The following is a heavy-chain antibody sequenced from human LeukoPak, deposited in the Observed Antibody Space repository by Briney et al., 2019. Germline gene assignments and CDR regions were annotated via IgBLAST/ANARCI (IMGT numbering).Heavy chain of an antibody. CDR2: ISVYNGDT. CDR3: ARDSWGIAAAGYFDY. Sequence: ASVKVSCKASGYTFTSYGISWVRQAPGQGLEWMGWISVYNGDTNYAQKLQGRVTMTTDTSTSTAYMELRSLRSDDTAVYYCARDSWGIAAAGYFDYWGQGTLVTVSS. D-gene: IGHD6-13*01. J-gene: IGHJ4*02. CDR1: GYTFTSYG. V-gene: IGHV1-18*01.